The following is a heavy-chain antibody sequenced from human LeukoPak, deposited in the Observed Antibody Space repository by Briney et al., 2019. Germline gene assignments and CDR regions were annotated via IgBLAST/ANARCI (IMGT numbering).Heavy chain of an antibody. CDR2: INPDGSQR. CDR1: GFTFSGNW. D-gene: IGHD5-24*01. CDR3: AKLLGTATTYDS. V-gene: IGHV3-7*01. J-gene: IGHJ4*02. Sequence: GSLTLSCAASGFTFSGNWMSWVRQAPGKGLEWVASINPDGSQRLYVDSVKGRLTISRDNTKSSLYLQMNSLGAEDTAMYYCAKLLGTATTYDSWGQGTRVTVSS.